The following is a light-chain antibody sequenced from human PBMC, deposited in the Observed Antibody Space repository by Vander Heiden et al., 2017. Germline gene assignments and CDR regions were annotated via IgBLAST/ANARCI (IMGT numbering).Light chain of an antibody. J-gene: IGLJ1*01. V-gene: IGLV1-47*01. CDR2: RNS. CDR3: AVWDDSLNGPV. CDR1: SSNIGSNY. Sequence: QSVLTQPPSASGTPGQRVTISCSGSSSNIGSNYVYWYQQLPGTAPKLLIYRNSQRPSGVPDRFSGSKSGTSASLAISGLRSEDEADYYCAVWDDSLNGPVSGTGTKVTVL.